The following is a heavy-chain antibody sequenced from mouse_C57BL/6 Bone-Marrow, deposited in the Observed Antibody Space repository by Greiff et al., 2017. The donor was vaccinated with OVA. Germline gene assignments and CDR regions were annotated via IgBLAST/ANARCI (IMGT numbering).Heavy chain of an antibody. J-gene: IGHJ4*01. CDR2: IDPENGDT. Sequence: EVQLQQSGAELVRPGASVKLSCTASGFNIKDDYMHWVKQRPEQGLEWIRWIDPENGDTEYASKFQGKATITADTSSNTAYLQLSSLTSEDTAVYYCTTGGHYAMDYWGQGTSVTVSS. CDR3: TTGGHYAMDY. CDR1: GFNIKDDY. V-gene: IGHV14-4*01.